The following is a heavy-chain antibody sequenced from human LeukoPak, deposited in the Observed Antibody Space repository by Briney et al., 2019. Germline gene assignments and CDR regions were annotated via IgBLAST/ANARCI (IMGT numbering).Heavy chain of an antibody. V-gene: IGHV4-59*01. CDR3: ARAIAAAGGAFDP. Sequence: SETLSLTCTVSGGSISSYYWSWIRQPPGKGLEWIGYIYYSGSTNYNPSLKSRVTISVDTSKNQFPLKLSSVTAADTAVYYCARAIAAAGGAFDPWGQGTLVTVSS. D-gene: IGHD6-13*01. CDR1: GGSISSYY. CDR2: IYYSGST. J-gene: IGHJ5*02.